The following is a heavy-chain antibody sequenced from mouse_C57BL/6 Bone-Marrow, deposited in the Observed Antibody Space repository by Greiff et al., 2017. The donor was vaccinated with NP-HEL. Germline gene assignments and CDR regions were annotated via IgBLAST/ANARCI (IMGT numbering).Heavy chain of an antibody. CDR3: TLPRYYFDY. Sequence: VQLKESGAELVRPGASVTLSCTASGFNIKDDYMHWVKQRPEQGLVWIGWIDPANGDTAYASTFPGKATITADTSSNTAYLQLSSLTSEDTAVYYCTLPRYYFDYWGQGTTLTVSS. V-gene: IGHV14-4*01. D-gene: IGHD2-10*01. CDR2: IDPANGDT. CDR1: GFNIKDDY. J-gene: IGHJ2*01.